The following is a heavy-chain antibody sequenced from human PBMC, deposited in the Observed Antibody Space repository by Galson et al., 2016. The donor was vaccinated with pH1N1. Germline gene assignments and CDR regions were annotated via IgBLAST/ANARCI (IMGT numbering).Heavy chain of an antibody. CDR2: IKEDGSET. J-gene: IGHJ4*02. Sequence: SLRLSCAASGFTFSNYWMHWVRQVPGKGLEWVANIKEDGSETYYVDSVRGRFTISRDNAKNSLYLQMNSLRDEDTALYYCARAIGMRSAYWGQGTLVTVSS. V-gene: IGHV3-7*01. CDR1: GFTFSNYW. CDR3: ARAIGMRSAY. D-gene: IGHD3-22*01.